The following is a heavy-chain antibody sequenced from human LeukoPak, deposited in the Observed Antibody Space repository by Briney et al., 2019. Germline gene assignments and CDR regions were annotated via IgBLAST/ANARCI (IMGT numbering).Heavy chain of an antibody. CDR1: GGSISSYY. D-gene: IGHD3-22*01. V-gene: IGHV4-59*01. CDR3: ARGYDSSGYPSLFDY. CDR2: IYYSEST. Sequence: SETLSLTCTVSGGSISSYYWSWIRQPPGKGLEWIGYIYYSESTNYNPSLKSRVTISVDTSKNQFSLKLSSVTAADTAVYYCARGYDSSGYPSLFDYWGQGTLVTVSS. J-gene: IGHJ4*02.